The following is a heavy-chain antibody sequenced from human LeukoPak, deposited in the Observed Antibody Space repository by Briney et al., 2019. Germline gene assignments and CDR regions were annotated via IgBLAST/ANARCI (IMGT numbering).Heavy chain of an antibody. J-gene: IGHJ6*02. CDR1: GYTFTGYY. V-gene: IGHV1-2*02. CDR3: ARDGVECSSTSCYEDYYYGMDV. D-gene: IGHD2-2*01. CDR2: INPNSGGT. Sequence: ASVNVSCTASGYTFTGYYMHWVRQAPGQGLEWMGWINPNSGGTNYAQKFQGRVTMTRDTSISTAYMELSRLRSDDTAVYYCARDGVECSSTSCYEDYYYGMDVWGQGTTVTVSS.